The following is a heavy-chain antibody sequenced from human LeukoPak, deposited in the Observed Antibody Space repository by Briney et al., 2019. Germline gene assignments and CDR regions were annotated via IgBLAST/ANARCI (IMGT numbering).Heavy chain of an antibody. CDR2: IIPIFGTA. D-gene: IGHD3-10*01. CDR1: GYTFTSYG. J-gene: IGHJ4*02. Sequence: SVKVSCKASGYTFTSYGISWVRQAPGQGLEWMGGIIPIFGTANYAQKFQGRVTMTEDTSTDTAYMELSSLRSEDTAVYYCATDDGSGDYYFDYWGQGTLVTVSS. V-gene: IGHV1-69*06. CDR3: ATDDGSGDYYFDY.